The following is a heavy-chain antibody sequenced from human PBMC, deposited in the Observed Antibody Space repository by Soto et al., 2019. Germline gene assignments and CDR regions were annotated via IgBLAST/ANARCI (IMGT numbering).Heavy chain of an antibody. J-gene: IGHJ5*02. D-gene: IGHD3-22*01. V-gene: IGHV2-26*01. CDR3: GRIKRIVASDNWFDP. Sequence: QVTLKESGPVLVNPTETLTLTCTVSGFSLSNARMGVSWIRQPPGKALEWLAHIFSNDEKSYSTSLKSRRTISKDTSKSQVVLTMTNMDPVDTATYYCGRIKRIVASDNWFDPWGQGTLVTVSS. CDR2: IFSNDEK. CDR1: GFSLSNARMG.